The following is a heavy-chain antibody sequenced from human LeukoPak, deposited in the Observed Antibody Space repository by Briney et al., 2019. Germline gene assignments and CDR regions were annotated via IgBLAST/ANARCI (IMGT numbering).Heavy chain of an antibody. Sequence: SETRSLTCTVSGSFVTSNHFYWIWVRQSPRKGLEWIGCIYFGGRTYYSPSLKSRVSISVDPSKNQFSLELTSVTAADTAVYYCASQRTTPEIDWWGQGTLVTVSS. V-gene: IGHV4-39*01. J-gene: IGHJ4*02. D-gene: IGHD1-14*01. CDR1: GSFVTSNHFY. CDR2: IYFGGRT. CDR3: ASQRTTPEIDW.